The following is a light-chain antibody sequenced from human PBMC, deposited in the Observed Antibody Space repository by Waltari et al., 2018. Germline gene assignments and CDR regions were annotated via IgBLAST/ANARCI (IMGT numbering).Light chain of an antibody. CDR3: QQYNDWPRA. CDR2: RAS. J-gene: IGKJ4*02. V-gene: IGKV3D-15*01. Sequence: EIVLTQSPATLSVSPGARVTLSCRASHSVGNSLAWYQHSPGRAPTLLVYRASTRASYIPDRFSGSGSGTEFTLSISTLQAEDSAVFYCQQYNDWPRAFGEGTKVEIK. CDR1: HSVGNS.